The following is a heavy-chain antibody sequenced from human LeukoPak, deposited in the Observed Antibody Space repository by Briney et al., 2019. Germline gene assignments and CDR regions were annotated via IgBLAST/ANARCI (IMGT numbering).Heavy chain of an antibody. D-gene: IGHD6-6*01. CDR2: ISSSSSSI. CDR3: ARVGSSSYDY. CDR1: GFTFSSYS. J-gene: IGHJ4*02. Sequence: PGGSLRLSCAASGFTFSSYSMNWVRQTPGKGLEWVSSISSSSSSIYYADSVKGRFTISRDNAKNLLYLQMNSLRAEDTAVYYCARVGSSSYDYWGQGTLVTVSS. V-gene: IGHV3-21*01.